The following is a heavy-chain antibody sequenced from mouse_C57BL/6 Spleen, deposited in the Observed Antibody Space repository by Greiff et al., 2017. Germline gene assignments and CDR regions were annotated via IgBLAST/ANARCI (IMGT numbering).Heavy chain of an antibody. CDR1: GYTFTSYG. CDR2: IYPRSGNT. J-gene: IGHJ4*01. V-gene: IGHV1-81*01. D-gene: IGHD2-5*01. CDR3: ARSNYSNYEGDLDY. Sequence: QVQLQQSGAELARPGASVKLSCKASGYTFTSYGISWVKQRTGQGLEWIGEIYPRSGNTYYNEKFKGKATLTADKSSSTAYIELRSLTSEDSAVYFCARSNYSNYEGDLDYWGQGTSVTVSS.